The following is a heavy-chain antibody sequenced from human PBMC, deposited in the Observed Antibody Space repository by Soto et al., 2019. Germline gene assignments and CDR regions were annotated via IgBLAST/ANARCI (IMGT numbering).Heavy chain of an antibody. CDR3: AMEYCSSTSCYRDY. CDR2: IIPILGIA. Sequence: QVQLVQSGAEVKKPGSSVKVSCKASGGTFSSYTISWVRQAPGQGLGWMGRIIPILGIANYAHKFQGRVTIAPDKSTSTASMELSSLRSEDTAVYYCAMEYCSSTSCYRDYWGQGTLVTFSS. D-gene: IGHD2-2*02. J-gene: IGHJ4*02. V-gene: IGHV1-69*02. CDR1: GGTFSSYT.